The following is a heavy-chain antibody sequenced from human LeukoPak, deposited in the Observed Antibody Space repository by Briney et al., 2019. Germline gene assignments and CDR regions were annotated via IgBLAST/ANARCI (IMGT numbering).Heavy chain of an antibody. D-gene: IGHD3-3*01. V-gene: IGHV1-24*01. J-gene: IGHJ5*02. CDR2: FDPEDGET. Sequence: GASVKVPCKVSGYTLTELSMHWVRQAPGKGLEWMGGFDPEDGETIYAQKFQGRVTMTEDTSTDTAYMELSSLRSEDTAVYYCATDYPTISLSAFDPWGQGTLVTVSS. CDR1: GYTLTELS. CDR3: ATDYPTISLSAFDP.